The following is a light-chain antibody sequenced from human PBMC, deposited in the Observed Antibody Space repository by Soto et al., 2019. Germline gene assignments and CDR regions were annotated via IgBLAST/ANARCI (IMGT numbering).Light chain of an antibody. Sequence: DIVMTQSPDSLAVSLGERATINCKSSQSVLYSSNSKNYFAWYQQKPRQPPTLLIYWASTRDSGVPERFSCSGSGTDFTLTISSQQAEDVAVYYCQQYYTTPLTFGGGTKVEIK. CDR2: WAS. CDR3: QQYYTTPLT. CDR1: QSVLYSSNSKNY. V-gene: IGKV4-1*01. J-gene: IGKJ4*01.